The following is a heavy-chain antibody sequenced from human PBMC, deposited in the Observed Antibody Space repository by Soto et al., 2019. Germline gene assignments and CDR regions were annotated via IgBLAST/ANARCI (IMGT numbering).Heavy chain of an antibody. CDR3: AKDVGSGYGWPFEY. V-gene: IGHV3-23*01. J-gene: IGHJ4*02. CDR2: ISSSGRTT. D-gene: IGHD5-12*01. Sequence: EVQLLESGGGLVQPGGSLRLSCAASGFSFRSYAMVWVRQAPGKGLECVSTISSSGRTTYYAESVRGRFTISRDNSENTLFLHMNSLRADDTAVYYCAKDVGSGYGWPFEYWGQGALVTVSS. CDR1: GFSFRSYA.